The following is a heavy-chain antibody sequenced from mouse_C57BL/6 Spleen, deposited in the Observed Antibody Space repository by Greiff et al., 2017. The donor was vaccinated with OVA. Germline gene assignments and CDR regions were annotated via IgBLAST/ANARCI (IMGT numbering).Heavy chain of an antibody. CDR3: TRPTVVARGFAY. V-gene: IGHV1-15*01. Sequence: VQLQQSGAELVRPGASVTLSCKASGYTFTDYEMHWVKQTPVHGLEWIGAIDPETGGTAYNQKFKGKAILTADKSSSTAYMELRSLTSEDSAVYYCTRPTVVARGFAYWGQGTLVTVSA. CDR1: GYTFTDYE. D-gene: IGHD1-1*01. J-gene: IGHJ3*01. CDR2: IDPETGGT.